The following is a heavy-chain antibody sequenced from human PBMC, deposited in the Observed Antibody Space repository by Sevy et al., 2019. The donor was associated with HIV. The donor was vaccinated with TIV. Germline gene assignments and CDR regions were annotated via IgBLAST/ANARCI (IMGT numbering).Heavy chain of an antibody. CDR2: IIPIFGTA. V-gene: IGHV1-69*13. CDR3: ARVASDVMDV. Sequence: ASVKVSCKASGGTFSSYAISWVRQAPGQGLEWRGGIIPIFGTANYAQKFQGRVTITADESTSTAYMELSSLRSEDTAVYYCARVASDVMDVWGQGTTVTVSS. CDR1: GGTFSSYA. J-gene: IGHJ6*02.